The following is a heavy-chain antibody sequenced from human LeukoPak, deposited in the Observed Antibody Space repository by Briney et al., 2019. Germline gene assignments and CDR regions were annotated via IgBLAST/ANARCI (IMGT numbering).Heavy chain of an antibody. CDR3: ASSLGVVLYFDY. CDR1: GGSISSGGYY. CDR2: IYHSGST. Sequence: SETLSLTCTVSGGSISSGGYYWSWIRQPPGKGLEWIGYIYHSGSTYYNPSLKSRVTISVDRSKNQFSLKLSSVTAADTAVYYCASSLGVVLYFDYWGQGTLVTVSS. J-gene: IGHJ4*02. D-gene: IGHD3-3*01. V-gene: IGHV4-30-2*01.